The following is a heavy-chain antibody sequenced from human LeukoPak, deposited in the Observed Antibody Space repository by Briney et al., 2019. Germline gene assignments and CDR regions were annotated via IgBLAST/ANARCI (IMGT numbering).Heavy chain of an antibody. CDR1: GFTFSSYS. CDR2: ISSSSSYI. Sequence: PGGSLRLSCAASGFTFSSYSMNWVRQAPGKGLEWVSSISSSSSYIYYADSVKGRFTISRDNAKNSLYLQMNSLRAEDTAVYYCARDRYCSGGSCPDAFGIWGQGTMVTVSS. J-gene: IGHJ3*02. CDR3: ARDRYCSGGSCPDAFGI. V-gene: IGHV3-21*01. D-gene: IGHD2-15*01.